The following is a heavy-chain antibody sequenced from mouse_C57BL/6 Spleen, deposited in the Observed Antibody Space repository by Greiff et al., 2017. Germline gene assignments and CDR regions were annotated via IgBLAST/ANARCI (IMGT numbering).Heavy chain of an antibody. J-gene: IGHJ2*01. CDR2: INPNNGGT. V-gene: IGHV1-26*01. D-gene: IGHD1-1*01. CDR3: ARMATTVVGCDY. CDR1: GYTFTDYY. Sequence: VQLQQSGPELVKPGASVKISCKASGYTFTDYYMNWVKQSHGKSLEWIGDINPNNGGTSYNQKFKGKATLTVDKSSSTAYMELRSLTSEDSAVYYCARMATTVVGCDYWGQGTTLTVSS.